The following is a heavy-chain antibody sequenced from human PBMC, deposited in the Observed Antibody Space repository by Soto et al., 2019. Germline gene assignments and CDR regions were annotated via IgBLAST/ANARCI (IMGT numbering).Heavy chain of an antibody. J-gene: IGHJ4*02. CDR2: IYYSGST. CDR1: GGSISSYY. CDR3: ARHSAVRAGGYYFDY. V-gene: IGHV4-59*08. Sequence: QVQLQESGPGLVKPSETLSLTCTVSGGSISSYYWSWIRQPPGKGLEWIGYIYYSGSTTYNPSLTSRVTISVDTSKNQFSLKLSSVTAADTAVYSCARHSAVRAGGYYFDYWGQGTLVTVSS. D-gene: IGHD2-15*01.